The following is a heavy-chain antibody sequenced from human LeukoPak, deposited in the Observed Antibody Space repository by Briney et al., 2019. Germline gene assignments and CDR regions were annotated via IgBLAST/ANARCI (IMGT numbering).Heavy chain of an antibody. V-gene: IGHV4-39*07. CDR2: ISHSGSI. CDR3: ARADCSSTSCSGV. Sequence: PSETLSLTCSVPDGSISSLNYYWGWIRQPPGKGLEWIGEISHSGSISYNSSIKSRVTISVDTSKNQFSLRLRSVTAADTAVYYCARADCSSTSCSGVWGQGTTVTVSS. CDR1: DGSISSLNYY. D-gene: IGHD2-2*01. J-gene: IGHJ6*02.